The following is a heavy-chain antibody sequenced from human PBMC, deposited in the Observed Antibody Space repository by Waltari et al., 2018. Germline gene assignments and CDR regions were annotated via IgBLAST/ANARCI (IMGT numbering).Heavy chain of an antibody. CDR2: IKQDGSEK. CDR3: ARDNAFDI. CDR1: GFPFSSDW. V-gene: IGHV3-7*01. Sequence: EVQLVESGGGLVQPGGSLRLSCAASGFPFSSDWRSWVRQAPGKGLEWVANIKQDGSEKYYVDSVKGRFTISRDNAKNSLYLQMNSLRAEDTAVYYCARDNAFDIWGQGTMVTVSS. J-gene: IGHJ3*02.